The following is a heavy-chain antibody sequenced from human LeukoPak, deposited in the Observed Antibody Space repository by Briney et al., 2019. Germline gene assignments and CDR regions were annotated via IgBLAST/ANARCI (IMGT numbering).Heavy chain of an antibody. CDR3: ARDRPNTGFDFDY. D-gene: IGHD1-14*01. J-gene: IGHJ4*02. Sequence: GGSLRLSCAASGFSFSTYSMNWVRQATGKGLEWLSYITSDSGTIYYADSVRGRFTISRDNAKKSLFLQMDSLRDEDTAVYSCARDRPNTGFDFDYWGRGTQVTVSS. CDR2: ITSDSGTI. CDR1: GFSFSTYS. V-gene: IGHV3-48*02.